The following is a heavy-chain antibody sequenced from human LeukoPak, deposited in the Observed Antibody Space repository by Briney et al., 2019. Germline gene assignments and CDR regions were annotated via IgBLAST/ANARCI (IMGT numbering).Heavy chain of an antibody. D-gene: IGHD2-2*01. CDR3: ARDPRYCSSTSCYDGGLWFDP. Sequence: GASVKVSCKASGYTFTSYAMHWVRQAPGQRLEWMGWINAGNGNTKYSQTFQGRVTITRDTPASTAYMELSSLRSEDTAVYYCARDPRYCSSTSCYDGGLWFDPWGQGTLVTVSS. CDR1: GYTFTSYA. V-gene: IGHV1-3*01. CDR2: INAGNGNT. J-gene: IGHJ5*02.